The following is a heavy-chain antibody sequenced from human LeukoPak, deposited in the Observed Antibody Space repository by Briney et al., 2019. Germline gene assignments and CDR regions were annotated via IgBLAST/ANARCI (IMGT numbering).Heavy chain of an antibody. V-gene: IGHV4-4*02. CDR1: GGSISSSNW. Sequence: SETLSLTCAVSGGSISSSNWWNWVRQPPGKGLEWIGEIYHSGSTNYNPSLKSRVTISVDTSKNQFSLKLSSVTAADTAVYYCARLCYGSGNNWFDPWGQGTLVTVSS. J-gene: IGHJ5*02. D-gene: IGHD3-10*01. CDR3: ARLCYGSGNNWFDP. CDR2: IYHSGST.